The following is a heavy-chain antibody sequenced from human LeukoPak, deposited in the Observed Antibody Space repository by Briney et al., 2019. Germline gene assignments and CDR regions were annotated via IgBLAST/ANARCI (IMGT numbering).Heavy chain of an antibody. D-gene: IGHD3-10*01. CDR3: ARDQSYYGLRGLGNYQYYNMDI. Sequence: PGGSLRLSCAASGFTFSSYSMNWVRQAPGKGLEWVSSISSSSSYIYYADSVKGRFTISRDNAKNSLYLQMNSLRAEDTAVYYCARDQSYYGLRGLGNYQYYNMDIWGQGTMVTVSS. CDR1: GFTFSSYS. V-gene: IGHV3-21*01. CDR2: ISSSSSYI. J-gene: IGHJ3*02.